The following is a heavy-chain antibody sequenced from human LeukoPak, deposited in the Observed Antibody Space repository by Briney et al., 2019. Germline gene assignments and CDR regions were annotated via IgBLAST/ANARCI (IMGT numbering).Heavy chain of an antibody. D-gene: IGHD6-13*01. CDR2: IYHSGST. CDR1: GGSISSSNW. CDR3: ARAYHSSWYLNWFDP. J-gene: IGHJ5*02. Sequence: SETLSLTCAVSGGSISSSNWWSWVRQPPGKGLGWIGEIYHSGSTNYNPSLKSRVTISVDTSKNEFSLKLSSVTAADTAVYYCARAYHSSWYLNWFDPWGQGTLVTVSS. V-gene: IGHV4-4*02.